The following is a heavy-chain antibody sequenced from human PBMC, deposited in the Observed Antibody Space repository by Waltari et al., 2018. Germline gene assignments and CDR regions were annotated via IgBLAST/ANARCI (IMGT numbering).Heavy chain of an antibody. CDR1: GGTFSSYA. D-gene: IGHD3-10*01. Sequence: QVQLVQSGAEVKKPGSSVKVSCKASGGTFSSYAISWVRQAPGQGLEWMGGINPILGIAKYGQKFQGRVTITADESTSTAYMELSSLRSEETAVYYWAREGSYYMDVWGKGTTVTVSS. CDR2: INPILGIA. CDR3: AREGSYYMDV. V-gene: IGHV1-69*04. J-gene: IGHJ6*03.